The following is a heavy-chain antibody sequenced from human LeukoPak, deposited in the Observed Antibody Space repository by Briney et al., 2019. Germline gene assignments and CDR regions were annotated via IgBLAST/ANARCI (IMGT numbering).Heavy chain of an antibody. CDR1: GGTFSSYA. CDR3: ARARYYYDSSVLLGDY. Sequence: GASVKVSCKASGGTFSSYAISWVRQAPGQGLEWMGGIIPIFGTANYAQKFQGRVTITTDESTSTAYMELSSLRSEDTAVYYCARARYYYDSSVLLGDYWGQGTLVTVSS. CDR2: IIPIFGTA. J-gene: IGHJ4*02. D-gene: IGHD3-22*01. V-gene: IGHV1-69*05.